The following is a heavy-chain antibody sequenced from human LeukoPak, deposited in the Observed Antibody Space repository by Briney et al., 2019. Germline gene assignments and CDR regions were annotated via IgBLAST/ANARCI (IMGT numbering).Heavy chain of an antibody. CDR1: GGSISSSSYY. Sequence: SETLSLTCTVSGGSISSSSYYWGWIRQPPGKGLEWIGSIYYSGSTYYNPSLKSRVTISVDTSKNQFSLKLSSVTAADTAVYYCAKGLCGDFDYWGQGTLVTVSS. J-gene: IGHJ4*02. CDR3: AKGLCGDFDY. D-gene: IGHD1-26*01. V-gene: IGHV4-39*07. CDR2: IYYSGST.